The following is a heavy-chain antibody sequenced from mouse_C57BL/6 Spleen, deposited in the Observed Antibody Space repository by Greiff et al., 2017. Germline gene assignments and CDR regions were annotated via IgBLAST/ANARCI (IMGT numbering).Heavy chain of an antibody. Sequence: QVQLQQPGAELVKPGASVKVSCKASGYTFTSYWMHWVKQRPGQGLEWIGRIHPSDSDTNYNQKFKGKATLTVDKSSSTAYMQLSSLTSEDAAVYYCGILATVVARDYFDYWGQGTTLTVSS. D-gene: IGHD1-1*01. V-gene: IGHV1-74*01. CDR2: IHPSDSDT. CDR1: GYTFTSYW. J-gene: IGHJ2*01. CDR3: GILATVVARDYFDY.